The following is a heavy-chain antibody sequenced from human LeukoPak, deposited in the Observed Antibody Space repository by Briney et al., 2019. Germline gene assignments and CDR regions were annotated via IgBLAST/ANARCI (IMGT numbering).Heavy chain of an antibody. CDR3: ATGYLASYSSSWYSIDY. D-gene: IGHD6-13*01. CDR1: GYTLTELS. CDR2: FDPEDGET. V-gene: IGHV1-24*01. Sequence: ASVKVSCKVSGYTLTELSMHWVRQAPGKGLEWMGGFDPEDGETIYAQKFQGRVTMTEDTSTDTAYMELSGLRSEDTAVYYCATGYLASYSSSWYSIDYWGQGTLVTVSS. J-gene: IGHJ4*02.